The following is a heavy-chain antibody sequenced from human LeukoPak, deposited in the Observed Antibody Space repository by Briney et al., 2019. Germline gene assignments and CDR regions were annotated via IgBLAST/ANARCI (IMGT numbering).Heavy chain of an antibody. D-gene: IGHD2/OR15-2a*01. Sequence: GASVKVSCKASGFTFTSSAMQWVRQARGQRLEWIGWIVVGSGNTNYAQKFQERVTITRDMSTSTAYMELSSLRSEDTAVYYCATGASLTVPTDYWGQGTLVTVSS. CDR3: ATGASLTVPTDY. J-gene: IGHJ4*02. V-gene: IGHV1-58*02. CDR1: GFTFTSSA. CDR2: IVVGSGNT.